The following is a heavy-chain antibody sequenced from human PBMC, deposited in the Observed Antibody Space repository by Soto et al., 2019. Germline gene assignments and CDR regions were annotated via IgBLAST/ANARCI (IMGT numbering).Heavy chain of an antibody. V-gene: IGHV1-58*02. CDR2: IVVDTGNT. J-gene: IGHJ5*02. CDR1: GYRFVTSA. Sequence: LVKVSCKGVGYRFVTSAIHWLRKKSVHRLEWIGWIVVDTGNTDYAQKFQERVTITRDLSTSTTYVELSSLISEDTALYFCEADLAPTDPLKVVSPWGQGTQVTVSS. CDR3: EADLAPTDPLKVVSP. D-gene: IGHD1-1*01.